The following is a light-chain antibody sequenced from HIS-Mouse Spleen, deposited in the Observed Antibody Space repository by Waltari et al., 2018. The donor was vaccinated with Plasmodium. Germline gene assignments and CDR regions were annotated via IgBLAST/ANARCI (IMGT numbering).Light chain of an antibody. V-gene: IGLV3-25*03. CDR1: ALPKQS. Sequence: SYELTQPPSVSVSPGQTARIPCSGDALPKQSAYWYQQKQGQAPVLVIYKDSERPSGIPERYSGSSSGTTVTLTISGVQAEDEADYYCQSADSSGTYVVFGGGTKLTVL. CDR2: KDS. CDR3: QSADSSGTYVV. J-gene: IGLJ2*01.